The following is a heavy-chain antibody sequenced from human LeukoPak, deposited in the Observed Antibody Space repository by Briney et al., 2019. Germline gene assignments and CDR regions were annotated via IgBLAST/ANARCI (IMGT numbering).Heavy chain of an antibody. CDR2: INHSGST. Sequence: PSETLSLTCAVYGGSFSGYYWNWIRQPPGKGLEWIGEINHSGSTNYNPSLKSRVTISVDTSKNQFSLKLSSVTAAGTAVYYCARSRWIQLKSGEYFQHWGQGTLVTVSS. CDR3: ARSRWIQLKSGEYFQH. V-gene: IGHV4-34*01. D-gene: IGHD5-18*01. J-gene: IGHJ1*01. CDR1: GGSFSGYY.